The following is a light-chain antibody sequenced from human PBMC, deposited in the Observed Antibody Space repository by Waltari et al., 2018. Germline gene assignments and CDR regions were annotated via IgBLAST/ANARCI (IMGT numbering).Light chain of an antibody. V-gene: IGLV2-23*01. CDR2: EGT. J-gene: IGLJ2*01. CDR1: STDLGSSTL. CDR3: FSYADGRSLV. Sequence: QSALTQPASVSGSPGQSISISCTGSSTDLGSSTLVSWSQHHPDKAPTLLSYEGTERPSGISHRFSGSKSGNTASLTISTLQAEDEADYYCFSYADGRSLVFGGGTKVTVL.